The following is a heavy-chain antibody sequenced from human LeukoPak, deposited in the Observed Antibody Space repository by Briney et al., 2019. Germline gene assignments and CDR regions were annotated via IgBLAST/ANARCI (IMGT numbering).Heavy chain of an antibody. D-gene: IGHD3-10*01. Sequence: SVKVSCKASGGTFSSYAISWVRQAPGQGLEWMGGIIPIFGTANYAQKFQGRVTITADESTSTAYMELSSLRSEDTAVYYCARGIYYYGSGSYPGMDVWGKGTTVTVSS. CDR2: IIPIFGTA. CDR3: ARGIYYYGSGSYPGMDV. V-gene: IGHV1-69*13. J-gene: IGHJ6*04. CDR1: GGTFSSYA.